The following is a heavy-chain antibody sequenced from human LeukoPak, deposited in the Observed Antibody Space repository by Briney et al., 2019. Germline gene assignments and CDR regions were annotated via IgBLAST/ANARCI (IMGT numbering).Heavy chain of an antibody. V-gene: IGHV4-59*10. D-gene: IGHD6-19*01. CDR3: ARYGGGWYGNNWFDP. J-gene: IGHJ5*02. CDR2: IYTSGST. CDR1: AGTRKKKY. Sequence: DILSLTQTATAGTRKKKYKSWKRNTAGHAPQRISRIYTSGSTNYNPSLKSRVTMSVDTSKNQFSLKLSSVTAADAGVYYCARYGGGWYGNNWFDPRGQGTLVTVSS.